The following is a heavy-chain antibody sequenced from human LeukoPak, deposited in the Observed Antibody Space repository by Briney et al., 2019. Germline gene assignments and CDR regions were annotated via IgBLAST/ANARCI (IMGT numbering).Heavy chain of an antibody. CDR1: GGAFSSYT. J-gene: IGHJ2*01. D-gene: IGHD3-10*01. V-gene: IGHV1-69*02. Sequence: SVKVSCKASGGAFSSYTISWVRQAPGQGLEWMGRIIPILGIANYAQKFQGRVTITADKSTSTAYVELSSLRSEDTAVYYCARGDKYWYFDLWGRGTLVTVSS. CDR2: IIPILGIA. CDR3: ARGDKYWYFDL.